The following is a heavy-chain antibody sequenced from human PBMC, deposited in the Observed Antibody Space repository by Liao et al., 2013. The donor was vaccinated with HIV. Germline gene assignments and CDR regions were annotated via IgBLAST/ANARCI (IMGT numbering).Heavy chain of an antibody. Sequence: QVQLQESGPGLVKPSETLSLTCSVSGGSISGSYWSWLRQPAGKGLESIGRIYTSGSTNYNPSLKSRVTISVDTSKNQFSLKLNSVTAADTAVYYCARAYTIAGAFVSLGPRDNGHRLF. J-gene: IGHJ3*01. D-gene: IGHD2-2*02. CDR3: ARAYTIAGAFVS. V-gene: IGHV4-4*07. CDR1: GGSISGSY. CDR2: IYTSGST.